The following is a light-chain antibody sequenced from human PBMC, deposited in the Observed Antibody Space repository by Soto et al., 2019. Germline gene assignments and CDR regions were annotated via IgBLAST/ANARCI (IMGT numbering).Light chain of an antibody. V-gene: IGKV1-5*03. CDR2: EAS. Sequence: DIPMTQSPSTLSASVGDRVTITCRASQSISGSLAWYQQKPGKAPKLLIYEASNLKSGVPSRFSGSGSGTEYTLIISSLQPDDSASYYCQQYNGYWTFGQGTRVEIK. CDR3: QQYNGYWT. J-gene: IGKJ1*01. CDR1: QSISGS.